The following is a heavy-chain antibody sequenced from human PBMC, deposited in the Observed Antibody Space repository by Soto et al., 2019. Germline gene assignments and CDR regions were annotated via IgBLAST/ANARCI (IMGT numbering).Heavy chain of an antibody. CDR1: GGTFSSYA. CDR3: AREPKGGDWFDT. Sequence: SVKVSCKASGGTFSSYAISWVRQAPGQGLEWMGGIIPIFGTANYAQKFQGRVTITADESTSTAYMELSSLRSEDTAVYYCAREPKGGDWFDTWGQGTLVTVSS. V-gene: IGHV1-69*13. D-gene: IGHD3-16*01. CDR2: IIPIFGTA. J-gene: IGHJ5*02.